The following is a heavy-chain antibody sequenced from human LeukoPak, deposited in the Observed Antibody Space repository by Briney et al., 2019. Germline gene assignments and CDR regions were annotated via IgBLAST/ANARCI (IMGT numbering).Heavy chain of an antibody. V-gene: IGHV4-39*01. CDR1: GGSISSSSYY. CDR3: ARHGSYYDY. J-gene: IGHJ4*02. Sequence: SETLSLTCTVSGGSISSSSYYWGWIRQPPGKGLEWIESIYYSGSTYYNPSLKSRVTVSVDTSKNQFSLKLSSVTAADTAVYYCARHGSYYDYWGQGTLVTVSS. CDR2: IYYSGST. D-gene: IGHD3-10*01.